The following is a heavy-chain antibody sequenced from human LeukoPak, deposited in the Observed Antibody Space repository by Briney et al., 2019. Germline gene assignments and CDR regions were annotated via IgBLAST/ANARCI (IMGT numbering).Heavy chain of an antibody. Sequence: GASLQISCKVSGSSFTSYWIGWVRQLPGKGLEWMGIIFPADSDANYSPSFQGQVTISADKSNNTAYVQWSSLKASDTAIYYCARRGLYYFDYWGQGTLVTVSS. CDR1: GSSFTSYW. V-gene: IGHV5-51*01. J-gene: IGHJ4*02. CDR2: IFPADSDA. D-gene: IGHD6-25*01. CDR3: ARRGLYYFDY.